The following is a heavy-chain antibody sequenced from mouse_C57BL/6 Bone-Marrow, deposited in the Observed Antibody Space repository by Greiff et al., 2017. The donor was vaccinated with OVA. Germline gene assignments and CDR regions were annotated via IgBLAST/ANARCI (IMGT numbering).Heavy chain of an antibody. CDR2: IYPSDSET. J-gene: IGHJ2*01. CDR1: GYTFTSYW. Sequence: QVQLQQPGAELVRPGSSVKLSCKASGYTFTSYWMDWVKQRPGQGLEWIGNIYPSDSETHYNQKFKDKATLTVDKSSSTAYMQLSSLTSEDSAVYYGALDGYYYFDYWGQGTTLTVSS. D-gene: IGHD2-3*01. V-gene: IGHV1-61*01. CDR3: ALDGYYYFDY.